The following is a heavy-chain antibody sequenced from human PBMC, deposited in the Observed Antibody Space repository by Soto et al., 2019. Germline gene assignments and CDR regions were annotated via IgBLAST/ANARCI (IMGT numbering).Heavy chain of an antibody. D-gene: IGHD3-10*01. J-gene: IGHJ6*03. CDR1: GGSISSYY. CDR3: ARTSGTYYNLGAYYYYYYYMDV. Sequence: SETLSLTCTVSGGSISSYYWSWIRQPPGKGLEWIGFIYNSGNTNYNPSLKSRVTISVDASKNQFSLKLSSVTAADTAVYYCARTSGTYYNLGAYYYYYYYMDVWGKGTTVTVSS. CDR2: IYNSGNT. V-gene: IGHV4-59*01.